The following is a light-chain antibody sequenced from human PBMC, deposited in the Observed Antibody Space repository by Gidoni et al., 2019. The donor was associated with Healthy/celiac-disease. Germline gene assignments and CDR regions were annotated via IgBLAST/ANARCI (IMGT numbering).Light chain of an antibody. J-gene: IGKJ5*01. CDR2: DAS. CDR3: QQRSNWPKIT. V-gene: IGKV3-11*01. Sequence: DIVLTQSPATLSLSPGERATLSCRASQSVSSNLAWYQQKPGQAPRLLIYDASNRATGIPARFSGSGSGTEFTLTISSLESEDFAVYYCQQRSNWPKITFGQGTRLEIK. CDR1: QSVSSN.